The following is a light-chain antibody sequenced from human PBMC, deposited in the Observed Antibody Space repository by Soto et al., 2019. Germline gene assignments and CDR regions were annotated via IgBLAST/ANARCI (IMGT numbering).Light chain of an antibody. V-gene: IGLV3-9*01. CDR2: RDT. J-gene: IGLJ2*01. CDR1: NIGDKI. Sequence: SYELTQALSVSAALGQTARITCGGNNIGDKIVHWYQQKPGQAPVLVIFRDTNRPSGIPERFSGSNSENTATLTISRAQAGDEADYYCQVWDSTTVVFGGGTKVTVL. CDR3: QVWDSTTVV.